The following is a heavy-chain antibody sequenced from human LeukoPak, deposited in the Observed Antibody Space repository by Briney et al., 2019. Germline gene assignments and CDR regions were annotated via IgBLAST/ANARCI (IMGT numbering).Heavy chain of an antibody. J-gene: IGHJ4*02. CDR2: ISGSGGST. CDR3: AKPLSGYSYSLTRPFDY. Sequence: GGSLRPSCAASGFTFSSYAMSWVRQAPGKGLEWVSAISGSGGSTYYADSVKGRFTISRDNSKNTLYLQMNSLRAEDTAVYYCAKPLSGYSYSLTRPFDYWGQGTLVTVSS. D-gene: IGHD5-18*01. CDR1: GFTFSSYA. V-gene: IGHV3-23*01.